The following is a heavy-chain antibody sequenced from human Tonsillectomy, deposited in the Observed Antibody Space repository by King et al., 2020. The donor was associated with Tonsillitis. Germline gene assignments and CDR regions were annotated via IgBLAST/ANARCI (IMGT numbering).Heavy chain of an antibody. V-gene: IGHV3-9*01. D-gene: IGHD3-9*01. CDR1: GLTFDDYG. Sequence: VQLVESGGGLGQPGRSLRLSCAASGLTFDDYGMHWVRQAPGKGLEWVAGISWKSGSICYADSVKGRFTISRDNAKNSLYLQMNSLRAEDTALYYCARGHYRPDILTGIGSFDVWGQGTMVTVSS. CDR3: ARGHYRPDILTGIGSFDV. CDR2: ISWKSGSI. J-gene: IGHJ3*01.